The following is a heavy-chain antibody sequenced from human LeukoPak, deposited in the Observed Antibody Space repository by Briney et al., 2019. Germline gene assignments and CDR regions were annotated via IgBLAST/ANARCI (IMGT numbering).Heavy chain of an antibody. V-gene: IGHV4-59*12. CDR3: ARGRTFGGP. CDR1: GGSISSYF. J-gene: IGHJ5*02. D-gene: IGHD3-16*01. CDR2: IYYSGST. Sequence: SETLSLTCTVSGGSISSYFWSWIRQPPGKGLEWIGYIYYSGSTYCNPSLKSRVTISVDTSKNQFSPKLSSVTAADTAVYYCARGRTFGGPWGQGTLVTVSS.